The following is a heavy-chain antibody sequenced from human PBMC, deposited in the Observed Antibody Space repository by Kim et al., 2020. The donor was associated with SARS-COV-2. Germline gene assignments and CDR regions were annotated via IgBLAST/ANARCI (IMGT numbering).Heavy chain of an antibody. CDR1: GGTFSSYA. J-gene: IGHJ4*02. CDR2: IIPIFGTA. CDR3: ARARYCSGGSCATPWGYFDY. Sequence: SVKVSCKASGGTFSSYAISWVRQAPGQGLEWMGGIIPIFGTANYAQKFQGRVTITADESTSTAYMELSSLRSEDTAVYYCARARYCSGGSCATPWGYFDYWGQGSLVTVSS. D-gene: IGHD2-15*01. V-gene: IGHV1-69*13.